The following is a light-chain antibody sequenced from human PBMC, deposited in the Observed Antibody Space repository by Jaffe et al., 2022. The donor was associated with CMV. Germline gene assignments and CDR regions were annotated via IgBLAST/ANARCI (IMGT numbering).Light chain of an antibody. CDR3: QEYYSTLFT. Sequence: DIVMTQSPDSLAVSLGERATINCKSSQSVLYSSNNKNHLAWYQQKPGQPPKLLIYWASTRESGVPDRFSGSGSGTDFALTISSLQAEDVAVYYCQEYYSTLFTFGPGTKVDI. V-gene: IGKV4-1*01. CDR2: WAS. J-gene: IGKJ3*01. CDR1: QSVLYSSNNKNH.